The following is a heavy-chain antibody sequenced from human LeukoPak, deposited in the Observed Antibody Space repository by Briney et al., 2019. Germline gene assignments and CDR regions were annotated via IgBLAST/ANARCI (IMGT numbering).Heavy chain of an antibody. Sequence: PGGSLRLSCAASGFTFSSYAMHWIRQAPGKGLEWVAVISYDGSNKYYADSVKGRFTISRDNSKNTLYLQMNSLRAEDTAVYYCARDGPRTYSSGLFTDAFDIWGQGTMVTVSS. J-gene: IGHJ3*02. CDR2: ISYDGSNK. CDR1: GFTFSSYA. V-gene: IGHV3-30-3*01. D-gene: IGHD6-19*01. CDR3: ARDGPRTYSSGLFTDAFDI.